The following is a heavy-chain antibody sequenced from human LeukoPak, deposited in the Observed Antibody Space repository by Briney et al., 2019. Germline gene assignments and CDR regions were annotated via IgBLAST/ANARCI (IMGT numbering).Heavy chain of an antibody. CDR1: GGSISISTYY. CDR2: IYSSGTT. Sequence: KTSETLSLTCTVSGGSISISTYYWGWVRQPPGKGLEWIGSIYSSGTTYYNPSLKSQFTISLDTSKNQFSLKLSSVTAADTAVYYCARAGYSGSWYAQFPFSFDYWGQGTLVTVSS. J-gene: IGHJ4*02. D-gene: IGHD5-12*01. V-gene: IGHV4-39*07. CDR3: ARAGYSGSWYAQFPFSFDY.